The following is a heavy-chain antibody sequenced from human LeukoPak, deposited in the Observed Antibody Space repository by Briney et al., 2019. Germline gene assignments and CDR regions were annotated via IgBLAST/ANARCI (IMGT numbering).Heavy chain of an antibody. D-gene: IGHD2-8*01. J-gene: IGHJ5*02. CDR3: ARDWNCTTTTCYNCFDP. CDR2: ISPSTGVT. Sequence: ASVKVSCKASGYIFINHGISWVRQAPGQGLEWMGWISPSTGVTKYAQKFRDTITLTTETSTSTAYMELRSLRSDDTAVYYCARDWNCTTTTCYNCFDPWGQGTLVTVSS. V-gene: IGHV1-18*01. CDR1: GYIFINHG.